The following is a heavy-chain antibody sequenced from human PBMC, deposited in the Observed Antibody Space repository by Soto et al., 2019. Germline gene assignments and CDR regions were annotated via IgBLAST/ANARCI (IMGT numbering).Heavy chain of an antibody. CDR2: ISSSSSYI. CDR3: ARDRQWLGFDY. CDR1: GFTFSGYS. Sequence: EVQLVESGGGLVKPGGSLRLSCAASGFTFSGYSMNWVRQAPGKGLEWVSSISSSSSYIYYADSVKGRFTISRDNAKNSLHLQMNSLRAEDTAVYYCARDRQWLGFDYWGQGTLVTVSS. J-gene: IGHJ4*02. V-gene: IGHV3-21*01. D-gene: IGHD6-19*01.